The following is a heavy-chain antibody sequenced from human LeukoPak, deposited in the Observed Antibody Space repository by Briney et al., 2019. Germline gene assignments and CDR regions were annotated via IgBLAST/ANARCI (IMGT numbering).Heavy chain of an antibody. CDR2: IYYTGST. V-gene: IGHV4-59*01. D-gene: IGHD7-27*01. CDR1: GFTFSSYE. J-gene: IGHJ4*02. CDR3: ASRKLGNDY. Sequence: LRLSCAASGFTFSSYEMNWVRQAPGKGLEWIGYIYYTGSTTYNPSLKSRVTISADTSKNQFSLKLSSVTAADTAVYYCASRKLGNDYWGQGTLVTVSS.